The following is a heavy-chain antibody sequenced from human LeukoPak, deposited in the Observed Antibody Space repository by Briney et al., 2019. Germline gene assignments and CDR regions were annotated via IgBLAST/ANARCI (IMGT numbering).Heavy chain of an antibody. CDR1: GGTFSSYA. J-gene: IGHJ3*01. D-gene: IGHD5-18*01. V-gene: IGHV1-69*13. Sequence: SVKVSCKASGGTFSSYAISWVRQAPGRGLEWMGGIIPIFGTANYAQKFQGRVTITADESTSTAYMELSSLRSEDTAVYYCATSIHSDTAMAPSPWGQGTMVTVSS. CDR3: ATSIHSDTAMAPSP. CDR2: IIPIFGTA.